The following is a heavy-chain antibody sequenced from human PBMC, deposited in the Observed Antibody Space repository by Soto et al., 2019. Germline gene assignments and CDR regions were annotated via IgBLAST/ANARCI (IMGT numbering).Heavy chain of an antibody. Sequence: QVHLVQSGAEVKKPGASVKVSCKGSGYAFSTYGITWVRQAPGQGIEGMGWISAHNGNTNYAQKLQGRVTVTRDTSTSTAYMELRRLRSDDTAAYYCARGRYGDYWGQGALVTVSS. D-gene: IGHD1-1*01. V-gene: IGHV1-18*01. CDR1: GYAFSTYG. CDR3: ARGRYGDY. CDR2: ISAHNGNT. J-gene: IGHJ4*02.